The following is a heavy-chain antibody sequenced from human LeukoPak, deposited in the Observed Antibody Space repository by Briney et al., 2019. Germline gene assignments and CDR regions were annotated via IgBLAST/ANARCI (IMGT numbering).Heavy chain of an antibody. Sequence: SETLSLTCTVSGGSISSSSYYWGWIRQPPGKGLEWIGSIYYSGSTYYNPSLKCRVTISVDTSKNQFSLKLSSVTAADTAVYYCARGYSSGWVDYWGQGTLVTVSS. V-gene: IGHV4-39*01. D-gene: IGHD6-19*01. CDR1: GGSISSSSYY. CDR3: ARGYSSGWVDY. J-gene: IGHJ4*02. CDR2: IYYSGST.